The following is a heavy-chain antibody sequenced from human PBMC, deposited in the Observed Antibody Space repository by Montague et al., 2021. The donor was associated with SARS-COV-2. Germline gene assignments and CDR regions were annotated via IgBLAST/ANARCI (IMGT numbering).Heavy chain of an antibody. J-gene: IGHJ3*02. CDR2: IFHSGIT. D-gene: IGHD6-19*01. V-gene: IGHV4-59*13. CDR3: ARAPIVVSGKNAFDI. CDR1: GGSISSYY. Sequence: SETLSLTCSVSGGSISSYYWSWIRQSPGKGLEWIGYIFHSGITDYNPSPKSRVTISVDMSKNQFSLQLNSVTAADSAVYFCARAPIVVSGKNAFDIWGQGTMVTVSS.